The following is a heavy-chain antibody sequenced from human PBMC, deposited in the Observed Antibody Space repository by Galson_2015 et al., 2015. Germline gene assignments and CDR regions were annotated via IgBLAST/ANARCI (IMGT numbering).Heavy chain of an antibody. D-gene: IGHD2-2*01. CDR3: ARGWRVGPAAMRGSVDY. J-gene: IGHJ4*02. V-gene: IGHV4-34*01. Sequence: SETLSLTCAVYGGSFSGYYWSWIRQPPGKGLEWIGEINHSGSTNYNPSLKSRVTISVDTSKNQFSLKLSSVTAADTAVYYCARGWRVGPAAMRGSVDYWGQGTLVTVSS. CDR2: INHSGST. CDR1: GGSFSGYY.